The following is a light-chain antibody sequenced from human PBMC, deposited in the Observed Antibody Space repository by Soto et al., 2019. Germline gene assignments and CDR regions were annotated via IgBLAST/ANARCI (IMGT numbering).Light chain of an antibody. J-gene: IGKJ1*01. CDR3: HQYYDWLSWT. Sequence: EIVMTQSPATLSVSPGDRVTLSCRAGQSASRNLAWYHQKPGQAPRLLIYAASTRATGIPPRFSGRGSGTEFTLTISSLQPEDCGVYYCHQYYDWLSWTVGQVTKV. CDR2: AAS. CDR1: QSASRN. V-gene: IGKV3-15*01.